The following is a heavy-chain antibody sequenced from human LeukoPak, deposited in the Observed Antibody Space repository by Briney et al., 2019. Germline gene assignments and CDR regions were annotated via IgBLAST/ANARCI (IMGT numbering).Heavy chain of an antibody. V-gene: IGHV1-18*01. CDR3: ARVRARQAVATLAFDI. CDR1: GYTFTSYG. Sequence: GASVKVSCKASGYTFTSYGISWVRQAPGQGLEWMGWISAYNGNTNYAQKLQGRVTMTTDTSTSTAYMELRSLRSDDTAVYYCARVRARQAVATLAFDIWGQGTMVTVSS. J-gene: IGHJ3*02. D-gene: IGHD6-19*01. CDR2: ISAYNGNT.